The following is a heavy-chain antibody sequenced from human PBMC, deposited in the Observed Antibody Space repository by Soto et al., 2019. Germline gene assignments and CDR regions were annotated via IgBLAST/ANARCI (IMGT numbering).Heavy chain of an antibody. CDR1: GGSFSGYY. Sequence: SETLSLTCAVYGGSFSGYYWSWIRQPPGKGLEWIGEINHSGSTNYNPSLKSRVTISVDTSKNQFALKLSSVTAADTAVYYCATRGRRYYGMDVWGQGTKVTFSS. D-gene: IGHD2-15*01. V-gene: IGHV4-34*01. J-gene: IGHJ6*02. CDR3: ATRGRRYYGMDV. CDR2: INHSGST.